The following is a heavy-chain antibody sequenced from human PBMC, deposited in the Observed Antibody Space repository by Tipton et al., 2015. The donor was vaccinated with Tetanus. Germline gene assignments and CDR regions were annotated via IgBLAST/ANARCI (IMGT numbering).Heavy chain of an antibody. V-gene: IGHV3-30*03. CDR3: GRDSSCSTTSCYLGN. CDR2: ISYDGSNK. J-gene: IGHJ4*02. D-gene: IGHD2-2*01. Sequence: RSLRLSCVASGYNFRNNGMHWVRRAPGKGLEWVAVISYDGSNKYYADSVKGRFTISRDNSKNTLYLQMNSLGVEDTAMYYCGRDSSCSTTSCYLGNWGQGTLVTVSS. CDR1: GYNFRNNG.